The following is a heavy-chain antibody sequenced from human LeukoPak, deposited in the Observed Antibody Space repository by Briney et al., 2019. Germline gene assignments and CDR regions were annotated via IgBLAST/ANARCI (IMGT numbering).Heavy chain of an antibody. D-gene: IGHD3-16*02. Sequence: SETLSLTCAVYGGSFSGYYWSWIRQPPGKGLEWIGEINHSGSTNYNPSLKSRVTISVDTSKNQFSLKLSSVTAAVTAVYYCARRPRASDYIWGTYRFDYWGQGTLVTVSS. CDR2: INHSGST. V-gene: IGHV4-34*01. CDR3: ARRPRASDYIWGTYRFDY. CDR1: GGSFSGYY. J-gene: IGHJ4*02.